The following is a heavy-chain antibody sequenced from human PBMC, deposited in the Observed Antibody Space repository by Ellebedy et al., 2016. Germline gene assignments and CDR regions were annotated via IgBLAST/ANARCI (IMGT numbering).Heavy chain of an antibody. CDR1: GGSISSYY. D-gene: IGHD3-10*01. CDR3: ARSRAGVQGGFDY. CDR2: IYYSGST. Sequence: SETLSLXXTVSGGSISSYYWSWIRQPPGKGLEWIGYIYYSGSTNYNPSLKSRVTISVDTSKNQFSLKLSSVTAADTAVYYCARSRAGVQGGFDYWGQGTLVTVSS. V-gene: IGHV4-59*01. J-gene: IGHJ4*02.